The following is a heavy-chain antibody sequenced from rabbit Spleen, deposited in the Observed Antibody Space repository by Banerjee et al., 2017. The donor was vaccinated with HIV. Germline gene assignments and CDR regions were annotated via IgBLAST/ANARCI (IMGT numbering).Heavy chain of an antibody. J-gene: IGHJ6*01. CDR1: GVDFSSYYY. D-gene: IGHD8-1*01. Sequence: QSLEESGGGLVKPGGTLTLTCTVSGVDFSSYYYMCWVRQAPGKGLEWIGCIWTGSSGSTYYASWAKGRFTISKASSTTVTLQMISLTAADTATYFCARDTGTSFSTYGMDLWGPGTLVTVS. CDR3: ARDTGTSFSTYGMDL. CDR2: IWTGSSGST. V-gene: IGHV1S40*01.